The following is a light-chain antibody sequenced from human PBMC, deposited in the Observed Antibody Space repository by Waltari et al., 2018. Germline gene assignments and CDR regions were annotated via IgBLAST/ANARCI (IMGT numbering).Light chain of an antibody. J-gene: IGKJ2*01. CDR2: GAS. CDR1: QSVGTY. V-gene: IGKV3-11*01. Sequence: EVVLTQSPATLSLSPGEGATLSCRASQSVGTYLAWFQQKPGQPPRLLIYGASNRATGIPPRFSGRWSGTYFTLTISYLEPEDFAVYYCQQRSDWLYTFGQGTKLEMK. CDR3: QQRSDWLYT.